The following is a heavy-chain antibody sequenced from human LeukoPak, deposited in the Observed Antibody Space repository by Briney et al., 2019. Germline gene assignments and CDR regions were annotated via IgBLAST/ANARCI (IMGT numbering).Heavy chain of an antibody. CDR3: ARDLTYDFWSGYYSGYYYMDV. Sequence: GGSMRLSCAASGFTFSSYWMSWVRQAPGKGLEWVPNIKQDGSEKYYVDSVKGRFTISRDNAKNSLYLQMNSLRAEDAAVYYCARDLTYDFWSGYYSGYYYMDVWGKGTAVTVSS. D-gene: IGHD3-3*01. J-gene: IGHJ6*03. V-gene: IGHV3-7*01. CDR2: IKQDGSEK. CDR1: GFTFSSYW.